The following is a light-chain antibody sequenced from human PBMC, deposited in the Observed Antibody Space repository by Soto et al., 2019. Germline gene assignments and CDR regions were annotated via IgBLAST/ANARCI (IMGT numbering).Light chain of an antibody. J-gene: IGLJ1*01. Sequence: QSALTQPASVSASHGQSITISCTRTSSDIGSYNFVSWYQQHPGKAPKLMIYEGSKRPSGISDRFSGSESGNTASLTISGLQAEDEADYFCFSYAGSSTYVFGTGTKVTVL. CDR3: FSYAGSSTYV. CDR2: EGS. CDR1: SSDIGSYNF. V-gene: IGLV2-23*01.